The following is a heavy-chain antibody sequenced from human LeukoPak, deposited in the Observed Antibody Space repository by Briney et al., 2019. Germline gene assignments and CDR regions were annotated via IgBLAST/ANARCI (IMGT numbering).Heavy chain of an antibody. V-gene: IGHV4-59*08. Sequence: SETLSLTCTVSGGSISSYYWSWIRQPPGKGLEWIGYIYYSGSTNYNPSLKSRVTISVDTSKNQFSLKLSSVTAADTAVYYCAATDDSSGYYYRNGAFDIWGQGTMVTVS. CDR1: GGSISSYY. J-gene: IGHJ3*02. CDR3: AATDDSSGYYYRNGAFDI. D-gene: IGHD3-22*01. CDR2: IYYSGST.